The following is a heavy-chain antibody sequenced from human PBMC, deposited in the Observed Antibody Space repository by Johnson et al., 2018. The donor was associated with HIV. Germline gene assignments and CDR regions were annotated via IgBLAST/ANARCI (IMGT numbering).Heavy chain of an antibody. D-gene: IGHD3-10*01. CDR1: GFTFRSYA. CDR3: ARVAVLWFRDTNAFDI. V-gene: IGHV3-30*04. J-gene: IGHJ3*02. Sequence: QVQLVESGGGVVQPGRSLRLSCAASGFTFRSYAMHWVRQAPGRGLEWVAVISYDGSNRNYADSVKGRFTISRDNSKNTLYLQMNSLRAEDTAVYYCARVAVLWFRDTNAFDIWGQGTMVTVSS. CDR2: ISYDGSNR.